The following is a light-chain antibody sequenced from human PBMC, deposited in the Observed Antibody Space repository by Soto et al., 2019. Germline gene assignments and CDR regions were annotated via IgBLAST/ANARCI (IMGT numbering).Light chain of an antibody. CDR1: QDISNS. CDR3: HQYHSLPLT. CDR2: DAS. Sequence: DIQMTQSPSSLSASVGDRVNITCQASQDISNSISWYQQRPGKAPKLVIHDASTLETGVPSRLSGSGSWTEFTFTITTLQSEDIATYYCHQYHSLPLTFGGGPKVEIK. V-gene: IGKV1-33*01. J-gene: IGKJ4*01.